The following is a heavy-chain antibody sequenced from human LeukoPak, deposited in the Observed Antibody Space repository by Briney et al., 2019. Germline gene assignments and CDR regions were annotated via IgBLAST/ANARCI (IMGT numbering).Heavy chain of an antibody. V-gene: IGHV4-31*03. CDR3: ARVDYYGSGSHDY. CDR1: GGSISSGGYY. J-gene: IGHJ4*02. D-gene: IGHD3-10*01. Sequence: SETLSLTCTVSGGSISSGGYYWSWIRQHPGKGLEWIGYIYYSGSTYYNPSLKSRVTISVDTSKNQFSLKLSSVTAADTAVYYCARVDYYGSGSHDYWGQGTLVAVSS. CDR2: IYYSGST.